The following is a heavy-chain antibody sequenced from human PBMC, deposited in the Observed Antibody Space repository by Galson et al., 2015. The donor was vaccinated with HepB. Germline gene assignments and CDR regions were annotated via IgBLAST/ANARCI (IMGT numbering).Heavy chain of an antibody. CDR3: ARHVTGYSSGWEGIDY. Sequence: SGAEVKKPGESLKISCKGSGYSFTSYWIGWVRQMPGKGLEWMGIIYPGDSDTRYSPSFQGQVTISADESISTAYLQWSSLKASDTAMYYCARHVTGYSSGWEGIDYWGQGTLITVSS. V-gene: IGHV5-51*01. CDR2: IYPGDSDT. J-gene: IGHJ4*02. CDR1: GYSFTSYW. D-gene: IGHD6-19*01.